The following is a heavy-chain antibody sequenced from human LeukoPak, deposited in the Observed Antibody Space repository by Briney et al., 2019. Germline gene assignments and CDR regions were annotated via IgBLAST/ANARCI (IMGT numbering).Heavy chain of an antibody. CDR2: IYYSGST. V-gene: IGHV4-39*01. D-gene: IGHD2-15*01. CDR3: ARHAYCSGGSCYTPPYSQLGGFYMDV. Sequence: MSSETLSLTCTVSGGSISSSSSYWGWIRQPPGKGLEWIGSIYYSGSTYYNPSLKSRVTISVDTSKNQFSLKLSSVTAADTAVYYRARHAYCSGGSCYTPPYSQLGGFYMDVWGKGTTVTISS. J-gene: IGHJ6*03. CDR1: GGSISSSSSY.